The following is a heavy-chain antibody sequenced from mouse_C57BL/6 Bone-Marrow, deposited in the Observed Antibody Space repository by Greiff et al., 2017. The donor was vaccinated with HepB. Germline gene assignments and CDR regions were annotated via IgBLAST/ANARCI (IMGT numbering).Heavy chain of an antibody. D-gene: IGHD1-1*01. CDR3: PRYYGSSYGFAY. J-gene: IGHJ3*01. CDR2: IYPGNSDT. CDR1: GYTFTSYW. V-gene: IGHV1-5*01. Sequence: VQLQQSGTVLARPGASVKMSCKTSGYTFTSYWMHWVKQRPGQGLEWIGAIYPGNSDTSYNQKFKGKAKLTAVTSASTAYMELSSLTNEASAVYYFPRYYGSSYGFAYWGQGTLVTVSA.